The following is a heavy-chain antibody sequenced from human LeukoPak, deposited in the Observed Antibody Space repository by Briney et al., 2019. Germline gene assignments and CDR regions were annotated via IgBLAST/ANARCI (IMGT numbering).Heavy chain of an antibody. CDR1: GFTFSSYG. CDR2: ISYDTNIK. CDR3: AKVITYDSSGYYRHPDY. Sequence: GRSLRLSCAASGFTFSSYGMHWVRQAPGKGLEWVAVISYDTNIKSYADSVKGRFTISRDNSKSTLYLQMNSLRAEDTAVYYCAKVITYDSSGYYRHPDYWGQGTLVTVSS. J-gene: IGHJ4*02. V-gene: IGHV3-30*18. D-gene: IGHD3-22*01.